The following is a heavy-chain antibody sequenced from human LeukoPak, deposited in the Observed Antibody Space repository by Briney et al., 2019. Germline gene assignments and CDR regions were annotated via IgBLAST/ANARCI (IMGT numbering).Heavy chain of an antibody. CDR3: ARGPPQVEGDY. CDR2: INHSGST. CDR1: GGSFSGYY. Sequence: SETLSLTCAVYGGSFSGYYWSWIRQPPGKGLEWIGEINHSGSTNYNPSLKSRVTISVDTSKNQFSLKLSSVTAADTAVYYCARGPPQVEGDYWGQGTLVTVSP. J-gene: IGHJ4*02. V-gene: IGHV4-34*01.